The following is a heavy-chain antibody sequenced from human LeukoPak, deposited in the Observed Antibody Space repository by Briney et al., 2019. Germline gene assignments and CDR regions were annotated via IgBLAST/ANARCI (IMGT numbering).Heavy chain of an antibody. CDR3: ARDLLWFGDLFDP. V-gene: IGHV1-3*01. D-gene: IGHD3-10*01. Sequence: ASVKVSCKTSGYTFSNYGISWVRQAPGQRLEWMGWINAGNGNTKYSQKFQGRVTITRDTSASTAYMELSSLRSEDTAVYYCARDLLWFGDLFDPWGQGTLVTVSS. CDR1: GYTFSNYG. J-gene: IGHJ5*02. CDR2: INAGNGNT.